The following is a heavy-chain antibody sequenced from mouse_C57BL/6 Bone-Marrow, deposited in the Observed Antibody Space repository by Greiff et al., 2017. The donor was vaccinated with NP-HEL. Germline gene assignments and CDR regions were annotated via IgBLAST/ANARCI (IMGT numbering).Heavy chain of an antibody. Sequence: VQLQQSGPGLVAPSQSLSITCTVSGFSLTSYAISWVRQPPGKGLEWLGVIWTGGGTNYNSALNSRLSISKDNSTSQVFLKMNSLQTDDTARYYCARMITTVVAHYYAMDYWGQGTSVTVSS. V-gene: IGHV2-9-1*01. CDR3: ARMITTVVAHYYAMDY. J-gene: IGHJ4*01. CDR2: IWTGGGT. CDR1: GFSLTSYA. D-gene: IGHD1-1*01.